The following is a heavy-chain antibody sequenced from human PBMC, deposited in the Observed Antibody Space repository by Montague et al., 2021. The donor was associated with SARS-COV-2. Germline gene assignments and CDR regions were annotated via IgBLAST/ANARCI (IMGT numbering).Heavy chain of an antibody. J-gene: IGHJ6*02. CDR2: ISHSGST. Sequence: SETLSLTCAVYGGSLSGYYWSWIRQPPGEGLEWIAEISHSGSTSYNPSLKSRVTISVDTPKNQFSLKLNSVTAADTAVYYCARDPSRQLLLYPVGDYYYGMDVWGQGTTVTVSS. D-gene: IGHD2-2*02. CDR1: GGSLSGYY. V-gene: IGHV4-34*01. CDR3: ARDPSRQLLLYPVGDYYYGMDV.